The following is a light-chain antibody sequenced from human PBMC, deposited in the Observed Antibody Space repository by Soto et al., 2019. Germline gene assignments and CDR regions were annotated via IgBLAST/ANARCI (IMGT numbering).Light chain of an antibody. CDR3: MQALQTPRA. CDR2: LGS. V-gene: IGKV2-28*01. J-gene: IGKJ3*01. CDR1: QSLLLSNGYNY. Sequence: DIVMTQSPLSLPVTPGEPASISCRSSQSLLLSNGYNYLDWYLQKPGQSPQLLIYLGSNRASGVPDRSSGSGSGTDFTLRISRVEAEDVGVYYCMQALQTPRAFGPGTKVDIK.